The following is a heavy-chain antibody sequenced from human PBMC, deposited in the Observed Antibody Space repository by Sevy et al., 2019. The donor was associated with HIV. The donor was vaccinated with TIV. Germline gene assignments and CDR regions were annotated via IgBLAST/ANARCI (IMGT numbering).Heavy chain of an antibody. J-gene: IGHJ5*01. V-gene: IGHV3-30*09. CDR3: TRVAVSYCTDVCYHRFDS. D-gene: IGHD2-8*01. Sequence: GESLKISCVASGFTFSSYALLWVRQAPGKGLEWVSLISYDGSKKYYSDSVKVRFAISRDESKTTMFLQMNSLRSEDTAMYYCTRVAVSYCTDVCYHRFDSGGRGTVVTFS. CDR1: GFTFSSYA. CDR2: ISYDGSKK.